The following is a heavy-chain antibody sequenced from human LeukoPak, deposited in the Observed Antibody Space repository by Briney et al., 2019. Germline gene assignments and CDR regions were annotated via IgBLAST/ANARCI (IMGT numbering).Heavy chain of an antibody. Sequence: KPGGSLRLSCEAPGFSFTNTWMSWVRQAPGKGLEWVGRVKSKADDGTTDYAAPVQGRFTISRDDSKNTLSLQMNSLKTEDTAVYYCATEGGSGSYYGDDAFDMWGQGTKVTVSS. CDR3: ATEGGSGSYYGDDAFDM. V-gene: IGHV3-15*01. D-gene: IGHD3-10*01. CDR2: VKSKADDGTT. J-gene: IGHJ3*02. CDR1: GFSFTNTW.